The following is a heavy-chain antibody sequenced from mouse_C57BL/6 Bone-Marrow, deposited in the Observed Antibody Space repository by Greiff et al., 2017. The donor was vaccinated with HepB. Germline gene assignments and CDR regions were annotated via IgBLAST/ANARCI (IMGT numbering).Heavy chain of an antibody. D-gene: IGHD2-2*01. V-gene: IGHV2-5*01. Sequence: QVQLQQSGPGLVQPSQRLSIPCTVSGFSFTSYGVHWVRQSPGKGLEWLGVIWRGGSTDDNAAFMSRLSITKDNSKSQVFFKMNRLQADDTAIYYCAKMGGLRLLWYFEVWGTGTTVTVSS. CDR2: IWRGGST. CDR1: GFSFTSYG. CDR3: AKMGGLRLLWYFEV. J-gene: IGHJ1*03.